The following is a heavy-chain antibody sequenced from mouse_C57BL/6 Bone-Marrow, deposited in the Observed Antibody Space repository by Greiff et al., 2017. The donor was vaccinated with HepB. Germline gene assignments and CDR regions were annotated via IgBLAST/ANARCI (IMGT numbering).Heavy chain of an antibody. CDR2: ISYDGSN. D-gene: IGHD1-1*01. J-gene: IGHJ4*01. Sequence: ESGPGLVKPSQSLSLTCSVTGYSITSGYYWNWIRQFPGNKLEWMGYISYDGSNNYDPSLKNRISITRDTSKNQFFLKLNPVTTEDTATYYCARGGSSSLYAMDYWDQGTSVTVSS. V-gene: IGHV3-6*01. CDR3: ARGGSSSLYAMDY. CDR1: GYSITSGYY.